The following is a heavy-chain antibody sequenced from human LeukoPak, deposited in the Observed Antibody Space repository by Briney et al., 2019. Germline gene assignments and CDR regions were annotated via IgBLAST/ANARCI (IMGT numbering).Heavy chain of an antibody. Sequence: ASVKVSCKASGYTFTSYYMHWVRQAPGQGLEWMGKINPSGDSTNYAQKFQGRVTMTTDTSTSTVYMELSSLRSEDTAVYYCARDWQERGYDYVWGSYRAISHFDYWGQGTLVTVSS. J-gene: IGHJ4*02. CDR1: GYTFTSYY. CDR2: INPSGDST. V-gene: IGHV1-46*01. CDR3: ARDWQERGYDYVWGSYRAISHFDY. D-gene: IGHD3-16*02.